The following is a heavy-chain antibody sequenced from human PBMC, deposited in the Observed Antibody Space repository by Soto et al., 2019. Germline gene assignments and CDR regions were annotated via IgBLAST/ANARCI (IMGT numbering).Heavy chain of an antibody. CDR3: ARDHCSGGSCYYYYGMDV. D-gene: IGHD2-15*01. Sequence: SVKVSCKASGGTFSSYAISWVRQAPGQGLEWMGGIIPIFGTANYAQKFQGRVTITADESTSTAYMELSSLRSEDTAVYYCARDHCSGGSCYYYYGMDVWGQGTTVTVSS. CDR1: GGTFSSYA. V-gene: IGHV1-69*13. CDR2: IIPIFGTA. J-gene: IGHJ6*02.